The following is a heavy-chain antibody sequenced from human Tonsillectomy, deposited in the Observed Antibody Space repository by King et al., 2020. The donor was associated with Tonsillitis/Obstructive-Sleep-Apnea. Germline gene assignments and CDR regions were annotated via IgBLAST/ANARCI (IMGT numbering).Heavy chain of an antibody. CDR3: ARDYYDSSGYYHGYFQH. Sequence: QLVQSGAEVKKPGASVKVSCKASGYTFTSYDITWVRQAPGQGLEWMGWSRPYNGDTNYAQKLQGRVTMTSDTSTSTAYMELRSLRSYDTAVYYCARDYYDSSGYYHGYFQHWGQGTLVTVSS. CDR1: GYTFTSYD. D-gene: IGHD3-22*01. CDR2: SRPYNGDT. V-gene: IGHV1-18*01. J-gene: IGHJ1*01.